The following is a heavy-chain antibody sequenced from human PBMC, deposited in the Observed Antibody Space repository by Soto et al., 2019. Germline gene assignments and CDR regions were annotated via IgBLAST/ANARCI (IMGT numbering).Heavy chain of an antibody. Sequence: ASVKVSCKASGYTFTSYAMHWVCQAPGQRLEWMGWINAGNGNTKYSQKFQGRVTITRDTSASTAYMELSSLRSEDTAVYYCAREYYYGSGSYDYWGQGTLVSVSS. D-gene: IGHD3-10*01. CDR2: INAGNGNT. J-gene: IGHJ4*02. V-gene: IGHV1-3*01. CDR3: AREYYYGSGSYDY. CDR1: GYTFTSYA.